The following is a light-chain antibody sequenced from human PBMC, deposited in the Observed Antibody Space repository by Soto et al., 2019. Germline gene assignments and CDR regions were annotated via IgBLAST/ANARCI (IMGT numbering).Light chain of an antibody. J-gene: IGLJ2*01. CDR1: SSDIGDYNS. CDR2: DVI. Sequence: QSALTQPRSVSGSPGQSVTITCTGTSSDIGDYNSVSWYQQYPGKAPKLIIYDVIQRSSGVPDRFFGSKSASTASLTIYGLQAEDEADYHCCSYFGSPTFVLFGGGTKLTVL. CDR3: CSYFGSPTFVL. V-gene: IGLV2-11*01.